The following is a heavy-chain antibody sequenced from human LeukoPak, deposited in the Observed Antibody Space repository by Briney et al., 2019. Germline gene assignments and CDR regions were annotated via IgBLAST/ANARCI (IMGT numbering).Heavy chain of an antibody. CDR3: ARRNDLEDFDY. J-gene: IGHJ4*02. D-gene: IGHD1-1*01. CDR1: GYTFTSYG. Sequence: GASVKVSCKASGYTFTSYGISWVRQAPGQGLEWMGRIIPILGIANYAQKFQGRVTITADKSTSTAYMELSSLRSEDTAVYYCARRNDLEDFDYWGQGTLVTVSS. CDR2: IIPILGIA. V-gene: IGHV1-69*04.